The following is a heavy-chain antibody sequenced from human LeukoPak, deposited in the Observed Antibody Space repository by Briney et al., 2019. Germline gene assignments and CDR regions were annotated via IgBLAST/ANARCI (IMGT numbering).Heavy chain of an antibody. J-gene: IGHJ4*02. V-gene: IGHV3-30*03. CDR3: ALWEYCSGGSCYGFDY. CDR1: GFTFSSYG. D-gene: IGHD2-15*01. CDR2: ISYDGSNK. Sequence: PGGSLRLSCAASGFTFSSYGMHWVRQAPGKGLEWVAVISYDGSNKYYADSVKGRFTISRDNSKNTLYLQMNSLRAEDTAVYYCALWEYCSGGSCYGFDYWGQGTLVTVSS.